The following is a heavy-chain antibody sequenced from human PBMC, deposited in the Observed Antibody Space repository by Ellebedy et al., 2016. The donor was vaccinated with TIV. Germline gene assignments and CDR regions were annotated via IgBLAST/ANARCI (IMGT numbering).Heavy chain of an antibody. V-gene: IGHV3-30*09. Sequence: PGGSLRLSCLTSGFTFSSYALHWVRQAPGRGLEWVAVISYDGSYKDFAESVRGRFAISRDNSRSTMYLQMDSLRYEDSAVYYCARGDAFSYYYDPRCGLPLAFWGQGTLVTVSS. D-gene: IGHD3-22*01. J-gene: IGHJ4*02. CDR1: GFTFSSYA. CDR2: ISYDGSYK. CDR3: ARGDAFSYYYDPRCGLPLAF.